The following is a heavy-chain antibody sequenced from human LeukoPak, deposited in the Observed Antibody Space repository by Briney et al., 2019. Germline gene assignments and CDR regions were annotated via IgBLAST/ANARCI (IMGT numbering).Heavy chain of an antibody. V-gene: IGHV4-39*07. CDR2: IYYSGST. CDR3: ASLGYCSGGSCVHFDY. D-gene: IGHD2-15*01. CDR1: GGSISSSSYY. Sequence: SETLSLTCTVSGGSISSSSYYWGWIRQPPGKGLEWIGSIYYSGSTYYNPSLKSRVTISVDTSKNQFSLKLSSVTGADTAVYYCASLGYCSGGSCVHFDYWGQGTLVTVSS. J-gene: IGHJ4*02.